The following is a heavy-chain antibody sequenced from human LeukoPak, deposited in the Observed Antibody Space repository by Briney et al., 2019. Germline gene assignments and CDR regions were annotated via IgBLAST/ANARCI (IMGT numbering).Heavy chain of an antibody. CDR2: FDPEDGET. D-gene: IGHD4-11*01. CDR3: ATGSPVTTNNWFDP. J-gene: IGHJ5*02. Sequence: ASVTVSCKVSGYTLTELSMHWVRQAPGKGLEWMGGFDPEDGETIYAQKFQGRVTMTEDTSTDTAYMELSSLRSEDTAVYYCATGSPVTTNNWFDPWGQGTLVTVSS. V-gene: IGHV1-24*01. CDR1: GYTLTELS.